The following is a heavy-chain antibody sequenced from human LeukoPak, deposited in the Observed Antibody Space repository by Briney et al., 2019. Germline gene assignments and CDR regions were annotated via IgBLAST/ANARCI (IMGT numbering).Heavy chain of an antibody. D-gene: IGHD3-10*01. J-gene: IGHJ2*01. CDR2: LYSGADT. CDR1: GFSVGTKY. V-gene: IGHV3-53*01. Sequence: PGGSLTLSCEASGFSVGTKYMNWVRQAPGKGLEWVSILYSGADTYYADSVKGRFTISRDSSKNTLSLHMNSLRADDTAIYYCARVGDHYHWYFDLWGRGTRVSVSS. CDR3: ARVGDHYHWYFDL.